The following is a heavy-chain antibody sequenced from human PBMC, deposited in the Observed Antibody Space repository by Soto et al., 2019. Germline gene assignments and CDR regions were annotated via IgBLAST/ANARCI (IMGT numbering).Heavy chain of an antibody. CDR1: GYSFTSYW. D-gene: IGHD3-16*01. J-gene: IGHJ6*03. V-gene: IGHV5-51*01. CDR2: IYPGDSDT. Sequence: GESLKISCKGSGYSFTSYWIGWVRQMPGKGLEWMGIIYPGDSDTRYSPSFQGQVTISADKSISTAYLQWSSLKASDTAMYYCASQTSYPVWGPKYYYYYMDVWGKGTTVTVSS. CDR3: ASQTSYPVWGPKYYYYYMDV.